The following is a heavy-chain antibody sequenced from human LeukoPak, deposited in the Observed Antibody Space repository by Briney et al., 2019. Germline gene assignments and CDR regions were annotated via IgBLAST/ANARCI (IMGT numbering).Heavy chain of an antibody. CDR2: IYTSGST. D-gene: IGHD3-16*02. Sequence: SETLSLTCAVYGGSFSGYYWSWIRQPAGKGLEWIGRIYTSGSTNYNPSLKSRVTMSVDTSKNQFSLKLSSVTAADTAVYYCAREARLDHYDYVWGSYRFLDYWGQGTLVTVSS. CDR3: AREARLDHYDYVWGSYRFLDY. V-gene: IGHV4-4*07. CDR1: GGSFSGYY. J-gene: IGHJ4*02.